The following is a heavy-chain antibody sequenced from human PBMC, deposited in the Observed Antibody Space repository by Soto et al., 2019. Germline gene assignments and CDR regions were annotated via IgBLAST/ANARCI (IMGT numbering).Heavy chain of an antibody. CDR1: GGSISSGDYY. V-gene: IGHV4-30-4*01. D-gene: IGHD3-22*01. CDR2: IYYGGST. J-gene: IGHJ4*02. Sequence: SETLSLTCTVSGGSISSGDYYWSWIRQPPGKGLEWIGYIYYGGSTYYNPSLKSRVTISVDTSKNQFSLKLSSVTAADTAVYYCARDTYSSGYQYWGQGTLVTVSS. CDR3: ARDTYSSGYQY.